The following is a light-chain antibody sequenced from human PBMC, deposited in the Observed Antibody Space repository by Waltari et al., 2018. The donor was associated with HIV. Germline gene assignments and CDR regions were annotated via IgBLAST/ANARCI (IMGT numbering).Light chain of an antibody. CDR1: SNDLGRYDL. V-gene: IGLV2-23*02. J-gene: IGLJ3*02. CDR3: CSYAGITTWV. CDR2: DVT. Sequence: QSALTQPASVSGSPGQSITISCTGTSNDLGRYDLVSWYQPQPGRAPNLIIYDVTKWPSGVSHRFSGSKAGATASLTISGLQAEDEADYYCCSYAGITTWVFGGGTKVTVL.